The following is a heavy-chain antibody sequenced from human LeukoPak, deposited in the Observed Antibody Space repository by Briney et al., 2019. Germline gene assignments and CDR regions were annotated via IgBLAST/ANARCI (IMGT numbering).Heavy chain of an antibody. J-gene: IGHJ4*02. Sequence: GGSLRLSCAASGFTFSSYGMHWVRQAPGKGLEWVAFKRYDGSNKYYADSVKGRFTISRDNSKNTLYLQMNSLRAEDTAVYYCAKGTRGYSTDYWGQGTLITVSS. CDR3: AKGTRGYSTDY. V-gene: IGHV3-30*02. CDR2: KRYDGSNK. CDR1: GFTFSSYG. D-gene: IGHD5-12*01.